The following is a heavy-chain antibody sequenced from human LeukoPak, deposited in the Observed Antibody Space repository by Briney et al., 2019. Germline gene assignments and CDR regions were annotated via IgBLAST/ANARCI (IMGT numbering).Heavy chain of an antibody. Sequence: RSLRLSCAASGFTFSSYAMHWVRQAPGKGLEWVAVISYDGSNKYYADSVKGRFTISRDNSKNTLYLQMNSLRAEDTAVYYCARDSKRVVPAAHYYYYGMDVWGKGTTVTVSS. CDR3: ARDSKRVVPAAHYYYYGMDV. CDR2: ISYDGSNK. J-gene: IGHJ6*04. D-gene: IGHD2-2*01. CDR1: GFTFSSYA. V-gene: IGHV3-30*04.